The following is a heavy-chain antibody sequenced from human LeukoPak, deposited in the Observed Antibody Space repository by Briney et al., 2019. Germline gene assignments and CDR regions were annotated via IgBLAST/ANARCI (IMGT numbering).Heavy chain of an antibody. CDR1: GFTFSSYA. V-gene: IGHV3-23*01. J-gene: IGHJ4*02. Sequence: GGSLRLSCAASGFTFSSYAMNWVRQAPGKGLEWVSAISGSGSSTYYADSVKGRFTISRDNSKNTLYLQMNSLRAEDTAVYYCAKGSSGWPFDYWGQGTLVTVSS. CDR3: AKGSSGWPFDY. D-gene: IGHD6-19*01. CDR2: ISGSGSST.